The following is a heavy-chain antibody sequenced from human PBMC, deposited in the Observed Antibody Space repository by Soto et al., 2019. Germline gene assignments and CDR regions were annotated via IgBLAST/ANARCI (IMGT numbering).Heavy chain of an antibody. CDR2: VSAYNGNT. D-gene: IGHD1-26*01. J-gene: IGHJ4*02. V-gene: IGHV1-18*01. Sequence: QIHLVQSGAEVKEPGASVKVSCKTSGYTFTSYAISWVRQAPGQGLEWMGWVSAYNGNTNYAQNFQGRITVTTDTSTDTAYMELRSLRSDDTAVYYCATVVGAVPYWGQGTLVTVSS. CDR1: GYTFTSYA. CDR3: ATVVGAVPY.